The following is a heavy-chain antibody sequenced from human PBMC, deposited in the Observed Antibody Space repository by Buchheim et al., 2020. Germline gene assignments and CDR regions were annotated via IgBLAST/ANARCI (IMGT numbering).Heavy chain of an antibody. Sequence: DVQLVESGGGLVQPGGSLRLSCAASGFTFSGYTINWVRQAPGKGPEWLAYISVNDSDIYYADPVRGRFPISRDHAKKSMYLQMNSLREEDTALYYCTRDFEYWGQGTL. CDR2: ISVNDSDI. CDR1: GFTFSGYT. V-gene: IGHV3-48*02. CDR3: TRDFEY. J-gene: IGHJ4*02.